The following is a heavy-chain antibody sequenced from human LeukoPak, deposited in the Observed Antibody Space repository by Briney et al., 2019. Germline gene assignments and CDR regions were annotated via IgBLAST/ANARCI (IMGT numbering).Heavy chain of an antibody. Sequence: PSETLSLTCIVSGGFITSSSYYWSWIRQPAGKGLEWIGRIYTSGSTNYNPSLKSRVTISVDTSKNQFSLKLSSVTAADTAVYYCARDRNDFWSGYYRYWGQGTLVTVSS. V-gene: IGHV4-61*02. J-gene: IGHJ4*02. CDR3: ARDRNDFWSGYYRY. CDR1: GGFITSSSYY. D-gene: IGHD3-3*01. CDR2: IYTSGST.